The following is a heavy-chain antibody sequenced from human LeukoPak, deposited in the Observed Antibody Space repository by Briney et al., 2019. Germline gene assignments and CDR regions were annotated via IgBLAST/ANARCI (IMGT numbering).Heavy chain of an antibody. CDR1: SGAISTSNYY. CDR3: ARVAPSTTFGVVTHRVFDY. Sequence: SETLSLTCTVSSGAISTSNYYWGWIRQPPGTGLDWVGSIYYSGSTYYSPSLKSRVTISVDTSKNQFSLKLSSVTAADTAMYYCARVAPSTTFGVVTHRVFDYWGQGTLVTVSS. D-gene: IGHD3-3*01. J-gene: IGHJ4*02. V-gene: IGHV4-39*07. CDR2: IYYSGST.